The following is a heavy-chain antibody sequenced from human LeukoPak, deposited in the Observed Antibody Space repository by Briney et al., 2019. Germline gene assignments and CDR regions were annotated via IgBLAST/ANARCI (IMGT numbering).Heavy chain of an antibody. CDR1: EFTFSTYT. D-gene: IGHD3-3*01. J-gene: IGHJ4*02. CDR3: ARASYYDFWSGYYNY. CDR2: ISSSSSYI. V-gene: IGHV3-21*01. Sequence: GGSLRLSCAASEFTFSTYTMSWVRQAPGKGLEWVSSISSSSSYIYYADSVKGRFTISRDNAKNSLYLQMSSLRAEDTAVYYCARASYYDFWSGYYNYWGQGTLVTVSS.